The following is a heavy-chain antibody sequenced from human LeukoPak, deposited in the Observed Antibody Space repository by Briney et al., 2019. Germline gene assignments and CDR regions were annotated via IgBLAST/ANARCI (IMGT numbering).Heavy chain of an antibody. CDR1: GGSISRYY. Sequence: SETLSLTCTVSGGSISRYYWSWIRQPPGKGLEYIGYIYYSGSTNYNPSLKSRVSISVDTSKNQFSLKLSSVTAADTAVYYCARVPGTGSHRYYYYMDVWGKGTTVTVSS. D-gene: IGHD3-9*01. J-gene: IGHJ6*03. CDR2: IYYSGST. CDR3: ARVPGTGSHRYYYYMDV. V-gene: IGHV4-59*01.